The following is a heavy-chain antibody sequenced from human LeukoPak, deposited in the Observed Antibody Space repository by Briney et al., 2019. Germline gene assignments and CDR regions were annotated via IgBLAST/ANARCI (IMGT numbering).Heavy chain of an antibody. V-gene: IGHV3-30*18. CDR2: MSYDGSNK. J-gene: IGHJ4*02. CDR3: ANSHTSSWYYCNH. D-gene: IGHD6-13*01. Sequence: GGSLRLSCAASGFTFSIYGMHWVRQAPGKVLEWVAVMSYDGSNKYYADSVKGRFTISRDNSKNTLYLQMNSLRTEDTAVYYCANSHTSSWYYCNHWGQGTLVTVSS. CDR1: GFTFSIYG.